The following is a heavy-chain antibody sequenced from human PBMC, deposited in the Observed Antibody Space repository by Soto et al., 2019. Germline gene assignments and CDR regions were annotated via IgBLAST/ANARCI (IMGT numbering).Heavy chain of an antibody. CDR2: IYNSGST. Sequence: QVQLQESGPGLVRPSETLSLTCNVSGGSVSNYYWNWIRQPPGKGLEWIGNIYNSGSTNYNPSLKSRVSISIDTSKNQFSLKLDLVTAADTAMYFCARGHGIYVRFDYRGQGALVIVSS. CDR3: ARGHGIYVRFDY. V-gene: IGHV4-59*02. CDR1: GGSVSNYY. J-gene: IGHJ4*02. D-gene: IGHD3-10*02.